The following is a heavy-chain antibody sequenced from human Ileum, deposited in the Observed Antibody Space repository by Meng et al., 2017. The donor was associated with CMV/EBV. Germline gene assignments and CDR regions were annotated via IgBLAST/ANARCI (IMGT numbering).Heavy chain of an antibody. D-gene: IGHD6-13*01. CDR3: ARGRIRTSTWTYFDYGMDV. Sequence: FASFGVSWVRQAPGQGLEWMGWISVCNDKMNYEPKVQGRVTMTADTSTSTAYMELRSLTYDDTAVYYCARGRIRTSTWTYFDYGMDVWGQGTTVTVSS. J-gene: IGHJ6*02. V-gene: IGHV1-18*01. CDR1: FASFG. CDR2: ISVCNDKM.